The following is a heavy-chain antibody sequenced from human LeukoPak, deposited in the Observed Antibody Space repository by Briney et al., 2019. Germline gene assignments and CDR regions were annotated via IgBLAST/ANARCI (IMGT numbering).Heavy chain of an antibody. V-gene: IGHV3-23*01. CDR2: INTSGGST. J-gene: IGHJ4*02. CDR3: AIMHPYYDGNGYWVQ. CDR1: GFTFSSYA. Sequence: GESLRLSCAASGFTFSSYAMSWVRQAPGKGLEWVSGINTSGGSTAYADSVKGRFTISRDNPRNTLYMQMNSLRAEDTVLCYCAIMHPYYDGNGYWVQWGQGTLVTVSS. D-gene: IGHD3-22*01.